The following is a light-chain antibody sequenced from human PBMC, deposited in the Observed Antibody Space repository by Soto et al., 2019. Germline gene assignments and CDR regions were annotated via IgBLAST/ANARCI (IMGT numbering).Light chain of an antibody. Sequence: QSALTQPASVSGSPGQSITISCTGTSSDVGGYNYVSWYQQHPGKAPKLMIYEVSNRPSGVSNRFSGSKSGNTASLTISGLQAEDEAGYYCSSYTSSSTLPYVFGTGTKLTVL. CDR3: SSYTSSSTLPYV. J-gene: IGLJ1*01. V-gene: IGLV2-14*01. CDR2: EVS. CDR1: SSDVGGYNY.